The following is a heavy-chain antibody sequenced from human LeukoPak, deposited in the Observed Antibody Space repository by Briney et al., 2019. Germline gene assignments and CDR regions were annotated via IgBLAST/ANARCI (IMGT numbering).Heavy chain of an antibody. CDR1: GLPFSGYV. D-gene: IGHD2-8*02. J-gene: IGHJ4*02. Sequence: GGSLRLSCAASGLPFSGYVMSWARQAPGKGLEWVAPISANGGRTYYTESVKGHFTISRDNSKNTLYLQMNSLRADDTAVYYCAKGPERRGFCSGSACYSDCWGQGTLVTVSS. CDR2: ISANGGRT. V-gene: IGHV3-23*01. CDR3: AKGPERRGFCSGSACYSDC.